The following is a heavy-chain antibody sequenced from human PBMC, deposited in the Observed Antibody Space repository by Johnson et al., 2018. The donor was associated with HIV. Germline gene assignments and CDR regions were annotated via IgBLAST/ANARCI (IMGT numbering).Heavy chain of an antibody. V-gene: IGHV3-30*04. Sequence: QMQLVESGGGVVQPGRSLRLSCAASGFTFSSYAMHWVRQAPGKGLELVAVIGYDGSDKYYAASVKGRVTISRDNPKNTVYLHMNNLRAEDTAVYYCAKDPIVLVVYAISAFDIWGQGTMVTVSS. CDR3: AKDPIVLVVYAISAFDI. D-gene: IGHD2-8*02. CDR2: IGYDGSDK. J-gene: IGHJ3*02. CDR1: GFTFSSYA.